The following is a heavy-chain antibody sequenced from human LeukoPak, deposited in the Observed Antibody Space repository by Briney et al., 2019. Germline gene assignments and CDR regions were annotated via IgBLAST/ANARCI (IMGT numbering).Heavy chain of an antibody. V-gene: IGHV3-7*01. CDR1: GFTFSSYW. CDR3: ARDLYYDFWSGYYLYYYYMDV. Sequence: PGGSLRLSCAASGFTFSSYWMSWVRQAPGKGLEWVANIKQDGSEKYYVDSVKGRFTISRGNAKNSLYLQMNSLRAEDTAVYYCARDLYYDFWSGYYLYYYYMDVWGKGTTVTVSS. CDR2: IKQDGSEK. D-gene: IGHD3-3*01. J-gene: IGHJ6*03.